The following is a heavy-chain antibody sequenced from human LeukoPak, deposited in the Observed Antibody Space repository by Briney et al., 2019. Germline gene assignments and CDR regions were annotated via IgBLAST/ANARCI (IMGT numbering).Heavy chain of an antibody. CDR3: AKVETHYDDSSGHFWGFFAH. CDR2: ISGSGGST. Sequence: PGGSLRLSCAASGFTFSSYAMSWVRQAPGKGLEWASAISGSGGSTYYADSVKGRFTISRDNSETTLYLQMNSLRAEDTAVYYCAKVETHYDDSSGHFWGFFAHWGQGTLVTVSS. D-gene: IGHD3-22*01. CDR1: GFTFSSYA. V-gene: IGHV3-23*01. J-gene: IGHJ4*02.